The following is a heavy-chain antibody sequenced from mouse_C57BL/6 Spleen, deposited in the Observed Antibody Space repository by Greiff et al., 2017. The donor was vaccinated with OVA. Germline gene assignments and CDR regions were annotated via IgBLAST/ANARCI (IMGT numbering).Heavy chain of an antibody. CDR2: INPHSGSN. V-gene: IGHV1-64*01. CDR3: AEGGYSNPHGY. CDR1: GYTFTSYW. D-gene: IGHD2-5*01. Sequence: LQQSGPGLVKPAASVTLSCKASGYTFTSYWMPWVKQRPGQSLEWIGMINPHSGSNNYNEKLKSKATLTVDKSSSTAYMQLSSLTTEDTAVYYCAEGGYSNPHGYWGQGTTLTVSS. J-gene: IGHJ2*01.